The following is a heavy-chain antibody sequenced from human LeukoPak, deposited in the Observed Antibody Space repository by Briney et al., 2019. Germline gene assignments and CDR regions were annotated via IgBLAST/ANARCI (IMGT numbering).Heavy chain of an antibody. J-gene: IGHJ4*02. V-gene: IGHV3-33*01. CDR1: GITSSNYG. Sequence: GGSLRLSCAASGITSSNYGMHWVRQAPGKGLEWVAVIWYDGSNRYYADSVKGRFTISRDNSKNTLYLQMNSLRAEDTAVYYCTSNFDFWGQGTLVTVSS. CDR2: IWYDGSNR. CDR3: TSNFDF.